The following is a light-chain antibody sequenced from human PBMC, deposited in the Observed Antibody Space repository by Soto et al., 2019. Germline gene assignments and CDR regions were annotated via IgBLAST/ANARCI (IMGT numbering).Light chain of an antibody. CDR1: TSNIGAGYH. CDR3: QSYDSALSGSV. CDR2: NNN. V-gene: IGLV1-40*01. Sequence: QPVLTQPPSVSGAPGQRVTISCTGSTSNIGAGYHVHWYQQLPGTAPKLLIYNNNIRPSGVPDRFSGFKSDTSAASLAITGLQSEDDADYYCQSYDSALSGSVFGGGTKLTVL. J-gene: IGLJ3*02.